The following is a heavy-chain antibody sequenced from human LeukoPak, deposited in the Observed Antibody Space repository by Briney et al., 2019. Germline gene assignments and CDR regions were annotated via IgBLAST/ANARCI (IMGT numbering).Heavy chain of an antibody. J-gene: IGHJ4*02. Sequence: GASVKVSCKASGGTFSSYAISWVRQAPGQGLEWMGRIIPIFGIANYAQKFQGRVTITADKSTSTAYMELSSLRSEDTAVYYCARDEGTTVVMGGYFDYWGQGTLVTVSS. V-gene: IGHV1-69*04. D-gene: IGHD4-23*01. CDR1: GGTFSSYA. CDR3: ARDEGTTVVMGGYFDY. CDR2: IIPIFGIA.